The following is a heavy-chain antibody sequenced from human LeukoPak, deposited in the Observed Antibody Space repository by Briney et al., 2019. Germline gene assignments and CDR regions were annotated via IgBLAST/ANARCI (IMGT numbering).Heavy chain of an antibody. CDR2: ISWMGGST. D-gene: IGHD4-17*01. V-gene: IGHV3-23*01. CDR3: AKEAGPIDYGDYLFHP. J-gene: IGHJ5*02. CDR1: GFSFSNYA. Sequence: GGSLRLSCAASGFSFSNYAMSWVRQARGKGLEWVSAISWMGGSTFYADSVKGRCTSSRDNSRNTRSLQMNSLRAADTALYYCAKEAGPIDYGDYLFHPWGQGPLVPVSS.